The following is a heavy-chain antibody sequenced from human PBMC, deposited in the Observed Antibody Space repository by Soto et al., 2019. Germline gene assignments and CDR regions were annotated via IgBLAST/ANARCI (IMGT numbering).Heavy chain of an antibody. J-gene: IGHJ4*02. V-gene: IGHV3-23*01. CDR2: ISGSGGST. Sequence: GGSLRLSCAASGFTFSSYAMSWVRQAPGKGLEWVSAISGSGGSTYYADSVKGRLTISRDNSKNTLYLQMNSLRAEDTAVYYVAKVVPFSYDGGAPFGGREPRAPVSS. D-gene: IGHD3-22*01. CDR3: AKVVPFSYDGGAPF. CDR1: GFTFSSYA.